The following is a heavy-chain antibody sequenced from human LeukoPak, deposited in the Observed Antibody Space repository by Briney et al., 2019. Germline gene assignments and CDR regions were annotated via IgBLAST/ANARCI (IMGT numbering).Heavy chain of an antibody. D-gene: IGHD2-2*01. Sequence: KASETLSLTCTVSGGSISSYYWGWIRQPPGKGLEWIGEINHSGSTNYNPSLKSRVTISVDTSKNQFSLKLSSVTAADTAVYYCARAPLPGTNCSSTSCRKKGLRLGRNWFDPWGQGTLVTVSS. CDR3: ARAPLPGTNCSSTSCRKKGLRLGRNWFDP. J-gene: IGHJ5*02. CDR1: GGSISSYY. CDR2: INHSGST. V-gene: IGHV4-34*01.